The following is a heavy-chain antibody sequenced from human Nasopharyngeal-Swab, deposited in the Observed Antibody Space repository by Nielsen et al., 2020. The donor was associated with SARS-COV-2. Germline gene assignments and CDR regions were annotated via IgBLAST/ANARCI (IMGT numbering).Heavy chain of an antibody. V-gene: IGHV3-53*05. Sequence: GGSLRLSCAASGFTVSSNYMSWVRQAPGKGLEWVSVIYSGGSTYYIDSVKGRFTVSRDNSRNTLYLQMNSLRPEDMAVYYCAREKAVAGIGGYHYYGMDVWGQGTTVTVSS. J-gene: IGHJ6*02. CDR1: GFTVSSNY. CDR2: IYSGGST. D-gene: IGHD6-19*01. CDR3: AREKAVAGIGGYHYYGMDV.